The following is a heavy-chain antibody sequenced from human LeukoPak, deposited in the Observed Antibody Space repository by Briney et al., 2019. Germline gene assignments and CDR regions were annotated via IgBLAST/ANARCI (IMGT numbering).Heavy chain of an antibody. D-gene: IGHD4-17*01. V-gene: IGHV3-13*01. CDR1: GFTFSSYD. J-gene: IGHJ6*02. Sequence: PGGSLRLSCAASGFTFSSYDMHWVRQATGKGLEWVSAIGTAGDTYYPGSVKGRFTISRENAKNSLYLQMNSLRAGDTAVYYCANLPRRTTVTMLGYYGMDVWGQGTTVTVSS. CDR2: IGTAGDT. CDR3: ANLPRRTTVTMLGYYGMDV.